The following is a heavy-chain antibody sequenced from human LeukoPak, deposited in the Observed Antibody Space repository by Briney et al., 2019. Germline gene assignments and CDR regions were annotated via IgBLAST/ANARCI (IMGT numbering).Heavy chain of an antibody. CDR2: IYYSGST. CDR1: GGSISSSSYY. V-gene: IGHV4-39*07. D-gene: IGHD3-3*01. Sequence: SETLSLTCTVSGGSISSSSYYWGWIRQPPGKGLEWIGSIYYSGSTYYNPSLKSRVTISVDTSKNQFSLKLSSVTAADTAVYYCARRTYDLWSGDYTGAFDIWGQGTMVTVSS. CDR3: ARRTYDLWSGDYTGAFDI. J-gene: IGHJ3*02.